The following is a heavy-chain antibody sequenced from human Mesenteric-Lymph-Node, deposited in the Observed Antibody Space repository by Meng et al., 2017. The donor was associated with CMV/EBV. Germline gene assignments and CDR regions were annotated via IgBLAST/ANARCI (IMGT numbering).Heavy chain of an antibody. D-gene: IGHD2-2*01. CDR1: GASISEYN. V-gene: IGHV4-59*01. J-gene: IGHJ4*02. CDR2: MYYSGST. CDR3: ARVRDCDSTGCHYYFDY. Sequence: SETLSLTCTVSGASISEYNWTWLRQPPGKGLGWIAYMYYSGSTRYSPSLRSRVTISVDTSKNQFSLRLSSVTAADTAAYFCARVRDCDSTGCHYYFDYLGQGTLVTVSS.